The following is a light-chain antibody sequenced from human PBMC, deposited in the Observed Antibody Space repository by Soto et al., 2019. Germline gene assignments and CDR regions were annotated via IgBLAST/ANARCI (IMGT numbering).Light chain of an antibody. V-gene: IGKV3-20*01. CDR3: QHYGGSPPYT. CDR2: DAS. Sequence: EIVLTQSPGTLSLSPGERATLSCRASQTVNNGYLAWYQHKPGQAPRLLIFDASTRATGIPDRFSGSGSGTDFILTISGLDPEDFAVYYCQHYGGSPPYTFGQGTKLEIK. CDR1: QTVNNGY. J-gene: IGKJ2*01.